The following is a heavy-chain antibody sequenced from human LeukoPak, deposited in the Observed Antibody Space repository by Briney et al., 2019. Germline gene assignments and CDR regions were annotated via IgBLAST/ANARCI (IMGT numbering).Heavy chain of an antibody. V-gene: IGHV3-53*01. Sequence: GGSLRLSCAASGFTVISNYMSWVRQAPGKGLEWVSGVYGVGSTYYADSVKGRFTISRDNSKNTLYLQMNSLRAEDTAVYYCAALTTRYYFDYWGQGTLVTLSS. CDR1: GFTVISNY. CDR2: VYGVGST. D-gene: IGHD4-11*01. CDR3: AALTTRYYFDY. J-gene: IGHJ4*02.